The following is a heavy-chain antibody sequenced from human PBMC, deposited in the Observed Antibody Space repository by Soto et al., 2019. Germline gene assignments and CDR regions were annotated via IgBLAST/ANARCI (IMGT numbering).Heavy chain of an antibody. V-gene: IGHV3-21*01. Sequence: EVQLVESGGGLVKPGGSLRLSFAASGFTFSSYSMTWVRQAPGKGLEWVSSISSSSSYIYYADSVKGRFTISRDNAKNSLYLQMNSLRAEDTAVYYCAREVSKYSGYDFDYWGQGTLVTVSS. CDR1: GFTFSSYS. J-gene: IGHJ4*02. D-gene: IGHD5-12*01. CDR2: ISSSSSYI. CDR3: AREVSKYSGYDFDY.